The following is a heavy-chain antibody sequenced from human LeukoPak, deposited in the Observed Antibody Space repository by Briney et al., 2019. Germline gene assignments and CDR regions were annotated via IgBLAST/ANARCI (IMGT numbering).Heavy chain of an antibody. CDR1: GFTVSSNS. CDR3: ASAWFGELYNWFDP. J-gene: IGHJ5*02. CDR2: ISSSGSTI. Sequence: GGSLRLSCTVSGFTVSSNSMSWIRQAPGKGLEWVSYISSSGSTIYYADSVKGRFTISRDNAKNSLYLQMNSLRAEDTAVYYCASAWFGELYNWFDPWGQGTLVTVSS. V-gene: IGHV3-11*01. D-gene: IGHD3-10*01.